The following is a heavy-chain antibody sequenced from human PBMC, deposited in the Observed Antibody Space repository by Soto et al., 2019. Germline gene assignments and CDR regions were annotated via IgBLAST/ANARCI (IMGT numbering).Heavy chain of an antibody. J-gene: IGHJ6*02. CDR3: VRGFLWGIHYEYHGMDV. D-gene: IGHD3-16*01. CDR2: INNDGSST. Sequence: PGGSLRLSCAASRFSFSRYWMHWVRQAPGKGLMWVSRINNDGSSTNYADSVKGRFTISRDNAKNTLYLQMHSLRAEDTAVYICVRGFLWGIHYEYHGMDVWGQGTTVTVS. CDR1: RFSFSRYW. V-gene: IGHV3-74*01.